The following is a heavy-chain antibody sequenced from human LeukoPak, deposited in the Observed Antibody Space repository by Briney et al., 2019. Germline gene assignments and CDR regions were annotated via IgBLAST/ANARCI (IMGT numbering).Heavy chain of an antibody. CDR3: ARVFSSGYNSRSIDY. Sequence: GASVKVSCKASGYTFTGYYMHWVRQAPGQGLEWMGWINPNSGGTNYAQKFQGRVTMTRDTSISTAYMELSRLRSDDTAVYYCARVFSSGYNSRSIDYWGQGTLVTVSS. V-gene: IGHV1-2*02. J-gene: IGHJ4*02. CDR2: INPNSGGT. CDR1: GYTFTGYY. D-gene: IGHD5-12*01.